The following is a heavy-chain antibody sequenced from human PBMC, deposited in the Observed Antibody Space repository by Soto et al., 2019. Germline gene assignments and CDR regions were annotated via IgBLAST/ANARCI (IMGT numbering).Heavy chain of an antibody. CDR3: VSQRTTVPTQAYFDY. J-gene: IGHJ4*02. CDR2: VYYRGRS. V-gene: IGHV4-39*01. Sequence: SETLSLTCTVSVGSVTNSSYYWGWIRQSPGKGLEWIGSVYYRGRSYSKSSVKSRVTISVDTSKNRFSLSLNSVTASDTAVYFCVSQRTTVPTQAYFDYWGPGTQVTVSS. D-gene: IGHD4-17*01. CDR1: VGSVTNSSYY.